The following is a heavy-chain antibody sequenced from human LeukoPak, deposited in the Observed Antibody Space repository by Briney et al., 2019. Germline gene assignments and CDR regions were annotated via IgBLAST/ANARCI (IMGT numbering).Heavy chain of an antibody. CDR1: GFTFSSYA. CDR2: ISYDGSNK. D-gene: IGHD2-21*02. J-gene: IGHJ4*02. Sequence: PGGSLRLSCAASGFTFSSYAMHWVRQAPGKGLEWVADISYDGSNKYYADSVKGRFTISRDNSKNTLYLQMNSLRAEDTAVYYCARDESQHIVVVTAIYYWGQGTLVTVSS. CDR3: ARDESQHIVVVTAIYY. V-gene: IGHV3-30-3*01.